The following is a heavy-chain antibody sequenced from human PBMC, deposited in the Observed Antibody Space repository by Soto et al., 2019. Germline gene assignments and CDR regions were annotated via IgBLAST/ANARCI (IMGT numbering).Heavy chain of an antibody. J-gene: IGHJ6*03. CDR3: AKHGNCSGGSCYPEDYYYYYMDV. CDR2: IHYSGST. D-gene: IGHD2-15*01. CDR1: GGSISSSSYY. Sequence: PSETLSLTCTVSGGSISSSSYYWGWIRQPPGKGLEWIGSIHYSGSTYYNPSLKSRVTISVDTSKNQFSLKLSSVAAADTAVYYCAKHGNCSGGSCYPEDYYYYYMDVWGKGTTVTVSS. V-gene: IGHV4-39*01.